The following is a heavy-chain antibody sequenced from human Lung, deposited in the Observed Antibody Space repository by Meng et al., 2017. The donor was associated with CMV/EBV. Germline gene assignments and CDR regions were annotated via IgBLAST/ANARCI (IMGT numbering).Heavy chain of an antibody. D-gene: IGHD6-19*01. CDR1: GGSISSSNW. Sequence: VQLRGAGPGMVKPSGTLSLTCAVSGGSISSSNWWSWVRQPPGKGLEWIGEIYHSGSTNYNPSLKSRVTISVDKSKNQFSLKLGSVTAADTAVYYCASFPPPGKQWLVTDYWGQGTLVTVAS. V-gene: IGHV4-4*02. CDR2: IYHSGST. CDR3: ASFPPPGKQWLVTDY. J-gene: IGHJ4*02.